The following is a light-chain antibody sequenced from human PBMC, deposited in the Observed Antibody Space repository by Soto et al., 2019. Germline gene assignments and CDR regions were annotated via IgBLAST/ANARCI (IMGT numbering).Light chain of an antibody. J-gene: IGKJ5*01. CDR1: QSVSES. Sequence: EIVLTQSPATLSLSPGERATLSCRASQSVSESLAWYQQKPGQAPRLLIYDVSYRATGIPDRFSGSGSGTDFTLTISSLEHEDFAVYYCQQRSDWLPITFGQGTRLEIK. CDR3: QQRSDWLPIT. V-gene: IGKV3-11*01. CDR2: DVS.